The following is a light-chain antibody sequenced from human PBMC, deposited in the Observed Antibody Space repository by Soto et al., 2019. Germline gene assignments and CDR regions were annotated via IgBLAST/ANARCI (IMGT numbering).Light chain of an antibody. J-gene: IGLJ7*01. CDR1: SSDVGGYNY. CDR2: DVS. Sequence: QSALTQPASVSGSPGQSITISCTGTSSDVGGYNYVSWYQQHPDKAPKLMIYDVSNRPSGVSNRFSGSKSSNTATLTISGLQAEDEADYYCSSYTSSSTYVFGTGTQLTVL. V-gene: IGLV2-14*01. CDR3: SSYTSSSTYV.